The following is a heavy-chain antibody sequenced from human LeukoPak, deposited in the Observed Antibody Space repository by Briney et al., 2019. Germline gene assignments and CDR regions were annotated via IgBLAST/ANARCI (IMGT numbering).Heavy chain of an antibody. CDR3: ARHYGP. J-gene: IGHJ5*02. CDR1: CGPIRCSYYY. CDR2: IYDSGST. D-gene: IGHD3-10*01. Sequence: SDTVPLICSVWCGPIRCSYYYYGWTRQPPGKRLEWIGSIYDSGSTYYNPSIKRRVTISVDTSKNQFSLKLNSVTAEDTAVYYCARHYGPWGQGTLVTVSS. V-gene: IGHV4-39*01.